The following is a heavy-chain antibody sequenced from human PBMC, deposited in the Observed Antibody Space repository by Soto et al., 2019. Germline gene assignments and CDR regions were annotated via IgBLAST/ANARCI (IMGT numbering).Heavy chain of an antibody. D-gene: IGHD1-1*01. V-gene: IGHV4-4*02. CDR1: SDSISRSHW. CDR3: GMRYNRDAFDI. CDR2: IYYSGSV. J-gene: IGHJ3*02. Sequence: SETLSLTCAVSSDSISRSHWLTWVRQSPGKGLEWLGDIYYSGSVYYNPSLRSRISISMDKSNNQFSLNLSSVTAADTAVYYCGMRYNRDAFDIWGQGTMVTVSS.